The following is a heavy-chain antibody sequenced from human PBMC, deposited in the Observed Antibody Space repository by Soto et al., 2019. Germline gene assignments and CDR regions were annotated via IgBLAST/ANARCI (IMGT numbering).Heavy chain of an antibody. D-gene: IGHD6-13*01. CDR1: GFTFSSYG. Sequence: QVQLVESGGGVVQPGRSLRLSCAASGFTFSSYGMHWVRQAPGKGLEWVALISYDGSDKYYADSVKGRFTISRDNSKNTLYLQMNSLRVEDTAGCYCGAGQYYSDYWGQGTLVTVSS. V-gene: IGHV3-30*03. CDR2: ISYDGSDK. CDR3: GAGQYYSDY. J-gene: IGHJ4*02.